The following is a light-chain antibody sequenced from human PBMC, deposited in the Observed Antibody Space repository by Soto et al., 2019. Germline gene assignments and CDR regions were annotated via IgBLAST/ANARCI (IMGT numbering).Light chain of an antibody. CDR3: QQYNYQGT. CDR2: DAS. CDR1: QSISTH. V-gene: IGKV3-15*01. Sequence: EMVMTQSPGTLSVSAGERATLSCRASQSISTHLAWYQQKPGQAPRLLISDASTRATGVPARFSGSGSGTDFTLAISSLQSEDYAIYYCQQYNYQGTFGQGTKVDI. J-gene: IGKJ1*01.